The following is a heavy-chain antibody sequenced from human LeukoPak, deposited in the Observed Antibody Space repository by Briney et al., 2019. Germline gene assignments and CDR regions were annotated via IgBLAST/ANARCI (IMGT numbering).Heavy chain of an antibody. J-gene: IGHJ3*02. Sequence: PGGSLRLSCAASGFTFSSYWMSWVRQAPGKGLEWVANIKQDGSEKYHVDSVKGRFTISRDNAKNSLYLQMNSLRAEDAAVYYCARIAAPGWIDIWGQGTMVTVSS. CDR2: IKQDGSEK. V-gene: IGHV3-7*01. CDR1: GFTFSSYW. D-gene: IGHD6-13*01. CDR3: ARIAAPGWIDI.